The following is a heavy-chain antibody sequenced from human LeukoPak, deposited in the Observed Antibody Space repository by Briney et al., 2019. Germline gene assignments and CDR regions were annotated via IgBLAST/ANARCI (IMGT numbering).Heavy chain of an antibody. D-gene: IGHD4-17*01. J-gene: IGHJ3*02. CDR3: ARDTDYYGEGAFDI. CDR1: GYTFTSYD. Sequence: GASVKVSCKASGYTFTSYDINWVRQATGQGLEWMGWMNPNSGNTGYAQKFQGRVTMTRNTSISTAYMELSSLRSEDTAVYYCARDTDYYGEGAFDIWGQGTMVTVSS. V-gene: IGHV1-8*01. CDR2: MNPNSGNT.